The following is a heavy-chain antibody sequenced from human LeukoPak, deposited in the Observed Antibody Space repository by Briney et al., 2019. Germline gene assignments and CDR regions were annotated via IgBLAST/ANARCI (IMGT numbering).Heavy chain of an antibody. CDR3: ARDQSVVAWRDQLLSYYYYMDV. J-gene: IGHJ6*03. V-gene: IGHV3-21*01. CDR2: ISSSSSYI. Sequence: GGSLRLSCAAPGFTFSSYSMNWVRQAPGKGLEWVSSISSSSSYIYYADSVKGRFTISRDNAKNSLYLQMKSLRAEDTAVYYCARDQSVVAWRDQLLSYYYYMDVWGKGTTVTVSS. D-gene: IGHD2-2*01. CDR1: GFTFSSYS.